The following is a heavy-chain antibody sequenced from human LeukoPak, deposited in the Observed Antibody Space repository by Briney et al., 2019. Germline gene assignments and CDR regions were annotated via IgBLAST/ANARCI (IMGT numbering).Heavy chain of an antibody. J-gene: IGHJ4*02. Sequence: ASVKVSCKVSGYTLTELSMHWVRQAPGKGLEWMGGFDPEDGETIYAQKFQGRVTMTEDTPTDTAYMELSSLRSEDTVVYYCATVSYDSSGYYYRFKYFDYWGQGTLVTVSS. V-gene: IGHV1-24*01. CDR1: GYTLTELS. CDR3: ATVSYDSSGYYYRFKYFDY. D-gene: IGHD3-22*01. CDR2: FDPEDGET.